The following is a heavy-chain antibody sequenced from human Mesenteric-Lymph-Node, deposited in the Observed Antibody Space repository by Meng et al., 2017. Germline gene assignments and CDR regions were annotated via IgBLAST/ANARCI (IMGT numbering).Heavy chain of an antibody. CDR2: ISSSGNTI. V-gene: IGHV3-48*03. CDR1: GFTFSSYE. J-gene: IGHJ6*02. Sequence: GGSLRLSCAASGFTFSSYEMNWVRQAPGKGLEWVSYISSSGNTIYYADSVKGRFTISRDNAKNSLYLQMNSLRAEDTAVYYCAILYCSGGSCSFGMYVWGQGTTVTVSS. CDR3: AILYCSGGSCSFGMYV. D-gene: IGHD2-15*01.